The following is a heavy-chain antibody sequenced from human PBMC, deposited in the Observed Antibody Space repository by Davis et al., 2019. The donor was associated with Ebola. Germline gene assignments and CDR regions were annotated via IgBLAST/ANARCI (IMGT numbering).Heavy chain of an antibody. Sequence: PSETLSLTCAVSGGSISSGGYSWSWIRQPPGKGLEWIGYIYHSGSTYYNPSLKSRVTISVDRSKNQFSLKLSSVTAADTAVYYRARAKGSSGYFDYWGQGTLVTVSS. CDR1: GGSISSGGYS. D-gene: IGHD3-22*01. CDR3: ARAKGSSGYFDY. J-gene: IGHJ4*02. CDR2: IYHSGST. V-gene: IGHV4-30-2*01.